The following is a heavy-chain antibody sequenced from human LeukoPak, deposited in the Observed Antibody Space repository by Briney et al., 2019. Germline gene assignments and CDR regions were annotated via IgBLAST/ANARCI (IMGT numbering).Heavy chain of an antibody. V-gene: IGHV1-8*01. D-gene: IGHD3-22*01. CDR2: MNPNSGNT. J-gene: IGHJ4*02. Sequence: GASVKVSCKASGYTFTSYDINWVRQATGQGLEWMGWMNPNSGNTGYAQKFQGRVTITTDESTSTAYMELSSLRSEDTAVYYCARLYYDSSGYYNWGQGTLVTVSS. CDR1: GYTFTSYD. CDR3: ARLYYDSSGYYN.